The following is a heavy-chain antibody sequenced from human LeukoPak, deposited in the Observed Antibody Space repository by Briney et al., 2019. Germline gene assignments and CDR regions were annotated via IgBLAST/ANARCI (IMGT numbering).Heavy chain of an antibody. CDR2: IKEDGSEK. D-gene: IGHD1-26*01. Sequence: GGSLRLSCAASGFTISNYRMSWVRQAPEKGLEWVANIKEDGSEKFYLDSAKGRFTISRDNAKNSLYLQMNSLRAEDRAVYYCAREAQGGATALDLWGQGTLVTVSS. CDR3: AREAQGGATALDL. V-gene: IGHV3-7*04. J-gene: IGHJ5*02. CDR1: GFTISNYR.